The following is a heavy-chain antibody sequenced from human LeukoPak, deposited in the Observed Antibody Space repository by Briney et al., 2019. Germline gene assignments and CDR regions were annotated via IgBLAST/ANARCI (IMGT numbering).Heavy chain of an antibody. CDR2: INPNSGGT. CDR1: GYTFTGYY. V-gene: IGHV1-2*02. Sequence: ASVKVSCKASGYTFTGYYMHWVRQAPGQGLEWMGWINPNSGGTNYAQKFQGRVTMTRDTSISTAYMELSRLRSDGTAVYYCARVAVGGTRGRAFSFDYWGQGTLVTVSS. CDR3: ARVAVGGTRGRAFSFDY. D-gene: IGHD6-13*01. J-gene: IGHJ4*02.